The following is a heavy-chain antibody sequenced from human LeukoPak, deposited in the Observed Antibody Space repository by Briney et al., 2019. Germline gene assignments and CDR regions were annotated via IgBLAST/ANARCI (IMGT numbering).Heavy chain of an antibody. Sequence: PGGSLRLSCAASGFTFSNAWMSWVRQAPGKGLEWVGRIKSKTDGGTTDYAAPVKGRFTISRDDSKNTLYLQMNSLKTEDTAVYYCTTDPQTLPQVAGYSRRLFDYWGQGTLVTVSS. D-gene: IGHD6-19*01. CDR2: IKSKTDGGTT. V-gene: IGHV3-15*01. CDR3: TTDPQTLPQVAGYSRRLFDY. CDR1: GFTFSNAW. J-gene: IGHJ4*02.